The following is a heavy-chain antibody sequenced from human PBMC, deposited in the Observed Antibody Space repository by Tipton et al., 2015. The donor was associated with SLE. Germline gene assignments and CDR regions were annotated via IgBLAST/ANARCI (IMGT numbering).Heavy chain of an antibody. Sequence: QSGPEVKKPGASVKVSCKASGYTFINYAITWVRQAPGQGLEWAGCIRAENGNTNYAQKFQDRVTLTTDTSTSTAYMELNSLRSDDTAVYYCARGNYDFWSGYYRVYYFDYWGQGSLVTVSS. D-gene: IGHD3-3*01. CDR1: GYTFINYA. V-gene: IGHV1-18*01. J-gene: IGHJ4*02. CDR2: IRAENGNT. CDR3: ARGNYDFWSGYYRVYYFDY.